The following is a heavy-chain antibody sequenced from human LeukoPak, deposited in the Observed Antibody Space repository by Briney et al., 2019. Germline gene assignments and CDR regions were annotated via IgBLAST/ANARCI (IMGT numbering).Heavy chain of an antibody. V-gene: IGHV4-59*08. D-gene: IGHD3-16*01. CDR1: GGSINSYY. CDR2: IYSSGST. Sequence: PSETLSLTCTVSGGSINSYYWSWIRQPPGKGLEWIGYIYSSGSTNYSPSLKSRVTISVDTSKNQFSLRLSSVTAADTAVHYCARHPLSWGTASFDCWGQGTLVTVSS. CDR3: ARHPLSWGTASFDC. J-gene: IGHJ4*02.